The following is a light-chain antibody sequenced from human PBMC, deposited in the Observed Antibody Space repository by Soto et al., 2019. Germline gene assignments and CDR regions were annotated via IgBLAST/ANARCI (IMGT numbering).Light chain of an antibody. CDR2: QDS. Sequence: SYELTQPPSVSVSPGQTASITCSGAKLGDKYACWYQQKPGQSPVLVIYQDSKRPSGIPERFSGSNSGNTATLTISGTQAMDEADYYCQAWDSSTERYVFGTGTKVTVL. V-gene: IGLV3-1*01. J-gene: IGLJ1*01. CDR1: KLGDKY. CDR3: QAWDSSTERYV.